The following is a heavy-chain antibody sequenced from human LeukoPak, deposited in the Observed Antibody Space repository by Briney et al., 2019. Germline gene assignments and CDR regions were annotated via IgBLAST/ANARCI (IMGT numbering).Heavy chain of an antibody. J-gene: IGHJ4*02. Sequence: PGGSLRLSCTASGFTFSSYSMNWVRQAPGKGLEWVSSISSSSSYIYYADSVKGRFTISRDNAKNSLYLQMNSLRAEDTAVYYCASIYGDYDGYWGQGTLVTVSS. D-gene: IGHD4-17*01. CDR1: GFTFSSYS. V-gene: IGHV3-21*01. CDR2: ISSSSSYI. CDR3: ASIYGDYDGY.